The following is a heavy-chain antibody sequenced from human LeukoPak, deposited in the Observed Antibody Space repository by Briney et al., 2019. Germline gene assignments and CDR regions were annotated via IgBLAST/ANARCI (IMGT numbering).Heavy chain of an antibody. Sequence: SETLSLTCTVSGGSISSGDYYWSWIRQPPGKGLEWIGYIYYSGSTYYNPSLKSRVTISVDTSKNQFSLKLSSVTAADTAVYYCARVVGYYDSSGSYDAFDIWGQGTMVTVSS. CDR2: IYYSGST. D-gene: IGHD3-22*01. CDR3: ARVVGYYDSSGSYDAFDI. J-gene: IGHJ3*02. CDR1: GGSISSGDYY. V-gene: IGHV4-30-4*01.